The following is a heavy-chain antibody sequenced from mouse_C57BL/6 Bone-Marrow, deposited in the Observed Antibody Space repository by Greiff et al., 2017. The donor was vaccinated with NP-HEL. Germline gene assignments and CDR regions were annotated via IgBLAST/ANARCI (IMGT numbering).Heavy chain of an antibody. CDR1: GDSITSGY. CDR2: ISYSGST. V-gene: IGHV3-8*02. CDR3: ARTDYGSLAY. D-gene: IGHD1-1*01. J-gene: IGHJ3*01. Sequence: EVQRVESGPSLVKPSQTLSLTCSVTGDSITSGYWNWIRKFPGNKLEYMGYISYSGSTYYNPSLKSRISITRDTSKNQYYLQLNSVTTEDTATYYCARTDYGSLAYWGQGTLVTVSA.